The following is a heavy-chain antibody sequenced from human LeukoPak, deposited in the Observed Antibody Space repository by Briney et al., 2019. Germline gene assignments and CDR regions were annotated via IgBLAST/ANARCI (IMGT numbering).Heavy chain of an antibody. V-gene: IGHV4-39*07. J-gene: IGHJ4*02. CDR1: GGSISSSSYY. CDR2: IYYSGST. CDR3: ARDLSQRGYPFDY. D-gene: IGHD6-13*01. Sequence: PSETLSLTCTVSGGSISSSSYYWGWIRQPPGKGLEWIGSIYYSGSTYYNPSLKSRVTISVDTSKNQFSLKLSSVTAADTAVYYCARDLSQRGYPFDYWGQGALVTVSS.